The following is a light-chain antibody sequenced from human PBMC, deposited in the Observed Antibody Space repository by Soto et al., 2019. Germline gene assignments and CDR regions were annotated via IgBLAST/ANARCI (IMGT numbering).Light chain of an antibody. Sequence: AVQLTQSPSSLSASVGDRDTITCRASQVISSALTWYQQKPGKAPTLLIYAASSLESGVPSRFSGSGSGTDFTLTITSLQPEDFATYSCKQFNSYPRTFGLVNKVDIK. CDR1: QVISSA. J-gene: IGKJ3*01. V-gene: IGKV1-13*02. CDR3: KQFNSYPRT. CDR2: AAS.